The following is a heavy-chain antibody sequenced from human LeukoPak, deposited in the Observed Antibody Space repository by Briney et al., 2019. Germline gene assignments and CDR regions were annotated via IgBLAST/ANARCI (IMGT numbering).Heavy chain of an antibody. CDR2: ISRIGGDT. J-gene: IGHJ3*01. D-gene: IGHD3-16*01. CDR1: GFTLSNYA. CDR3: VKAPLSGAVPIEG. Sequence: GGSLRLSCSASGFTLSNYAMYWVRQPPGKGLKYVSGISRIGGDTYYADSVKGRFTISRDNSKNTLYLQMSSLRPEDTAMYYCVKAPLSGAVPIEGWGQGTMVSVSS. V-gene: IGHV3-64D*06.